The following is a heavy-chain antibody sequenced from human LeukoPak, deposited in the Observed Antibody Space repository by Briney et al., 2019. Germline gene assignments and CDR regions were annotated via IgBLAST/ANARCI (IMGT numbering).Heavy chain of an antibody. CDR2: IYYSGST. V-gene: IGHV4-39*07. CDR1: GGSIKGSNYY. D-gene: IGHD6-19*01. CDR3: ARGLSSSGVLQGWFYMDV. Sequence: SETLSLTCSVSGGSIKGSNYYWGWIRQPPGKGLEWIGSIYYSGSTYYNPSLKSRVTISVDTSKNQFSLNMNSVTAADTALYFCARGLSSSGVLQGWFYMDVWGKGTTVTVS. J-gene: IGHJ6*03.